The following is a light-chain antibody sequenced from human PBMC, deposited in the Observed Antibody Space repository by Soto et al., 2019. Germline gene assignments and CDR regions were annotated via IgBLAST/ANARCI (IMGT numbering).Light chain of an antibody. CDR1: QNISSW. V-gene: IGKV1-5*01. CDR3: QQYNSYPYT. J-gene: IGKJ4*01. Sequence: DIQMTPSPSALSASVGDRVTITCRASQNISSWLAWYQQKAGKAPKSLIYDASSLESGVPSRMSGSGSGTEFTLTITNLQPDDSATYYCQQYNSYPYTFGGGTKVDIK. CDR2: DAS.